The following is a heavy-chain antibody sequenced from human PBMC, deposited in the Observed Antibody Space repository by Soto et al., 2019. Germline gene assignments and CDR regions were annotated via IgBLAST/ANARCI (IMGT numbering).Heavy chain of an antibody. CDR3: AKDRWARDSIDV. CDR1: GFTFDDYG. J-gene: IGHJ6*02. Sequence: EEQVVESGGGLVQPGGSLRLSCAASGFTFDDYGMRWVRQGPGKGLEWVSGITWNSATIGYAASVKGRFTISRDNAKNSLYLQMSSLTTEDTAVYYCAKDRWARDSIDVWGQGTTVTVSS. CDR2: ITWNSATI. V-gene: IGHV3-9*01.